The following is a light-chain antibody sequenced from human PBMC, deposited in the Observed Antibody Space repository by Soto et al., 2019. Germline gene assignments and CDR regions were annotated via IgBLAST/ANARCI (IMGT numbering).Light chain of an antibody. V-gene: IGKV1-5*01. J-gene: IGKJ1*01. Sequence: DIQMTQSPSTLSASVGDRVTITCRASQSISSWLAWYQQKPGKAPKLLTYDASSLESGVPSRFSGSGSGTEFTLTISSLQADDFATYYCQQYNSYWTFGQGTKVEIK. CDR3: QQYNSYWT. CDR2: DAS. CDR1: QSISSW.